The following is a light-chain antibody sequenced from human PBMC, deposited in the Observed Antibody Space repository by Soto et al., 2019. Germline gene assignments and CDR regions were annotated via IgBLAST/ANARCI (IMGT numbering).Light chain of an antibody. V-gene: IGKV3-15*01. CDR2: GAS. CDR1: QYIGSN. CDR3: EQYNNWPIT. J-gene: IGKJ5*01. Sequence: IVTSQSPSTLSVCPVVRATVSPTASQYIGSNLAWYQQKPGQAPRLLIYGASTRATGIPARFSGSGSGTEFTLTISSLQSEDFAVYYCEQYNNWPITFGQGTQLEIK.